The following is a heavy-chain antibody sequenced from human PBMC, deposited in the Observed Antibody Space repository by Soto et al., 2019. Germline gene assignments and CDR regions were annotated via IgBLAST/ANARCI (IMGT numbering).Heavy chain of an antibody. V-gene: IGHV3-30*04. D-gene: IGHD3-16*01. Sequence: PGGFLRLSCAASGFTFSSYAMHWVRQAPGKGLEWVAVISYDGNDRHYADSVKGRFTVSRGNSKNTLYLQMDSLRAEDTAVYYCENVGGEGGTFDYWGQGTPVTVSS. CDR2: ISYDGNDR. J-gene: IGHJ4*02. CDR3: ENVGGEGGTFDY. CDR1: GFTFSSYA.